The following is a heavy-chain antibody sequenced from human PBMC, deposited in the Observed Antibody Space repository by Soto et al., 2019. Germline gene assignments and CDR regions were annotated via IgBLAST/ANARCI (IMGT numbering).Heavy chain of an antibody. Sequence: PGGSLRLSCAASGFTFSSYSMNWVRQAPGKGLEWVSSISSSSSNKYYADSVKGRFTISRDNSKNTLYLQMNSLRAEDTAVHYCARELPPSPSRSRYSSSGDNYYYGMDVWGQGTTVTVSS. CDR3: ARELPPSPSRSRYSSSGDNYYYGMDV. CDR1: GFTFSSYS. J-gene: IGHJ6*02. D-gene: IGHD6-6*01. V-gene: IGHV3-21*01. CDR2: ISSSSSNK.